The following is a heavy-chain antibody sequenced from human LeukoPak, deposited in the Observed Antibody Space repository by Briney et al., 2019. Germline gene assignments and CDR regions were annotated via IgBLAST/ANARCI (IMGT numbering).Heavy chain of an antibody. J-gene: IGHJ4*02. V-gene: IGHV1-2*06. D-gene: IGHD3-22*01. CDR1: GYTFTGYY. Sequence: ASVKVSCKASGYTFTGYYMHWVRQAPGQGREWMGRINPNSGGTNYAQKFQGRVTMTRDTSISTAYMELSSLRSEDTAVYYCAETYYYDSSGYYSDYWGQGTLVTVSS. CDR3: AETYYYDSSGYYSDY. CDR2: INPNSGGT.